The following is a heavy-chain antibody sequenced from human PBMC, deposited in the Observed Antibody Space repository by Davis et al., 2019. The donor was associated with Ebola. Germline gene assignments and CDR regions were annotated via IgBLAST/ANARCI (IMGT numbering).Heavy chain of an antibody. CDR3: ARDVVVAGGYYYYGMDV. CDR2: INHSGST. D-gene: IGHD6-19*01. J-gene: IGHJ6*02. V-gene: IGHV4-39*06. CDR1: GGSISSGGYY. Sequence: SETLSLTCTVSGGSISSGGYYWSWIRQPPGKGLEWIGEINHSGSTNYNPSLKSRVTISVDTSKNQFPLKLSSVTAADTAVYYCARDVVVAGGYYYYGMDVWGQGTTVTVSS.